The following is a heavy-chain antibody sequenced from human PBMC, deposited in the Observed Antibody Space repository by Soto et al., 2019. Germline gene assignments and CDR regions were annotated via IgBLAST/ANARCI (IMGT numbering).Heavy chain of an antibody. CDR1: GFSFSSYA. CDR2: FSAGGRA. Sequence: EVQLLESGGGLVQPGGSLRLSCAASGFSFSSYALSWVRQAPGRGLEWVSTFSAGGRAYYADSVKGRFTLARDTSKNTLHLQTNRLTVEDTAVYYCAKESMPEHYGDTLFDYWGQGTRVTVSS. D-gene: IGHD4-17*01. J-gene: IGHJ4*02. V-gene: IGHV3-23*01. CDR3: AKESMPEHYGDTLFDY.